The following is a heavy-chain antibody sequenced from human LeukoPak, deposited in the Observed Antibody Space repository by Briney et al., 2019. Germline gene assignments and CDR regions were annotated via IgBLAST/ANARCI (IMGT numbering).Heavy chain of an antibody. Sequence: SETLSLTCAVYGGSFSGYYWSWIRQSPGKGLEWIGEINHSGSTNYNPSLKSRVTISVDTSKNQFSLKLSSVTAADTAVYYCARLRAARPYYYYGMDVWGQGTTVTVSS. D-gene: IGHD6-6*01. CDR2: INHSGST. V-gene: IGHV4-34*01. CDR3: ARLRAARPYYYYGMDV. CDR1: GGSFSGYY. J-gene: IGHJ6*02.